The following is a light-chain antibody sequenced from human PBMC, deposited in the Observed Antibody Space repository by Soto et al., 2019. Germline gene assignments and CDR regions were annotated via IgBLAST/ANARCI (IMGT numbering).Light chain of an antibody. CDR2: SNN. V-gene: IGLV1-44*01. Sequence: QSVLTQPPSASGTPGQRVTISCSGSSSNIGSNTVNWYQQLPGTAPKLLIYSNNQRPSGVPDRFSGSTSGTSASLAISGLQYEDEADYYCAAWDDSLNGLVFGTGTKLTVL. CDR1: SSNIGSNT. J-gene: IGLJ1*01. CDR3: AAWDDSLNGLV.